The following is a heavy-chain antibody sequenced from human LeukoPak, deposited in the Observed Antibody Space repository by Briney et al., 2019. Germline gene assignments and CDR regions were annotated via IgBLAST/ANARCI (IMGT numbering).Heavy chain of an antibody. D-gene: IGHD3-22*01. J-gene: IGHJ3*02. V-gene: IGHV4-4*07. CDR3: ARVSHYYDSSGYYYVRAFDI. Sequence: SETLSLTCTVSGGSISSYYWSWIRQPAGRGLEWIGRISTSGSTNYNPSLKSRVTMSVDTSNNQFSLKLSSVTAADTAVYYCARVSHYYDSSGYYYVRAFDIWGQGTMVTVSS. CDR2: ISTSGST. CDR1: GGSISSYY.